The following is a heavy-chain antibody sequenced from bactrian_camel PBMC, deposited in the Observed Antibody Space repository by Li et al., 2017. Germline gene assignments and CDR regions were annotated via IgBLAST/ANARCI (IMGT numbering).Heavy chain of an antibody. CDR3: AVPGSWSPECVY. D-gene: IGHD6*01. Sequence: VQLVESGGGLVQPGGSLTLSCAASEDISKVYCMGWFRQDFGKQRERVAAMNKRGSTTIADSVKGRFTISQDNVNNTVYLQMNSLEPEDTAVYYCAVPGSWSPECVYSGQGTQVTVS. CDR2: MNKRGST. J-gene: IGHJ4*01. CDR1: EDISKVYC. V-gene: IGHV3S53*01.